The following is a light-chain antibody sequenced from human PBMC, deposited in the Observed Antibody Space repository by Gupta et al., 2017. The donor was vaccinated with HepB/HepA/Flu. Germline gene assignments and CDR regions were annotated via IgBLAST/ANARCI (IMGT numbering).Light chain of an antibody. V-gene: IGLV7-43*01. CDR1: TGAVTSGYY. CDR3: LHYNSAARV. Sequence: QTVVTQEPSLTVSPGGTVTLTCASSTGAVTSGYYPNWFQQKPGQAPRALIYSTSNTHSWTPARFSDSLLRGKATLTLSGVQAEDEDYYYCLHYNSAARVFGGGTKLTVL. J-gene: IGLJ3*02. CDR2: STS.